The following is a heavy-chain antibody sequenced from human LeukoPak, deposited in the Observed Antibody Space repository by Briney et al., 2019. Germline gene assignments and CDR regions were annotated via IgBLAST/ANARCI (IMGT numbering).Heavy chain of an antibody. D-gene: IGHD2-8*01. V-gene: IGHV3-7*01. CDR1: GFTFGSYW. J-gene: IGHJ4*02. CDR2: INKDGSVS. CDR3: ARESSVGYCTNGVCWGYMSGWFGGSISSLYFDY. Sequence: GGSLRLSCEVSGFTFGSYWMTWVRQAPGKGLEWVANINKDGSVSNYVESLKGRFTVSRDNAGNSLFLQMNSLRAEDTAVYYCARESSVGYCTNGVCWGYMSGWFGGSISSLYFDYWGQGTLVTVSS.